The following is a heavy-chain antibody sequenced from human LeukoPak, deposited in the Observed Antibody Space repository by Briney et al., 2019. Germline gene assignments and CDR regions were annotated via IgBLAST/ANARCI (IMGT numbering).Heavy chain of an antibody. Sequence: SETLSLTCAVSGGSISSGGYSWSWTRQPPGKGLEWIGYIYHSGSTYYNPSLKSRVTISVDRSKNQFSLKLSSVTAADTAVYYCARASQWLGSRWFDPWGQGTLVTVSS. V-gene: IGHV4-30-2*01. CDR3: ARASQWLGSRWFDP. CDR2: IYHSGST. J-gene: IGHJ5*02. CDR1: GGSISSGGYS. D-gene: IGHD6-19*01.